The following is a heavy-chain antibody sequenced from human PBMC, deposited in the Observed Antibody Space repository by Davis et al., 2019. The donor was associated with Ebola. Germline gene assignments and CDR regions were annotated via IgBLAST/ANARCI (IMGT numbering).Heavy chain of an antibody. CDR2: IYYSGST. V-gene: IGHV4-31*03. J-gene: IGHJ4*02. CDR3: ARDRGNYGVDY. D-gene: IGHD4-11*01. Sequence: SETLSLTCTVSGGSISSGGYYWSWIRPHPGKGLEWIGYIYYSGSTYYNPSLKSRVTISVDTSKNQFSLKLSSVTAADTAVYYCARDRGNYGVDYWGQGTLVTVSS. CDR1: GGSISSGGYY.